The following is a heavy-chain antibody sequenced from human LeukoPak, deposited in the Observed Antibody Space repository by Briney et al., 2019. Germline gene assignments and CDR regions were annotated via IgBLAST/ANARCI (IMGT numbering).Heavy chain of an antibody. V-gene: IGHV3-23*01. CDR1: GFTFSSYA. D-gene: IGHD4-17*01. J-gene: IGHJ5*02. CDR3: ARLRIYGDFENWFDP. CDR2: ISGSSDPT. Sequence: QPGGSLRLSCAASGFTFSSYAMSWVRQAPGKGLEWVSTISGSSDPTYYADSVKGRFTISRDNSKNTLYLQMNSLRAEDTAVYYCARLRIYGDFENWFDPWGQGTLLTVSS.